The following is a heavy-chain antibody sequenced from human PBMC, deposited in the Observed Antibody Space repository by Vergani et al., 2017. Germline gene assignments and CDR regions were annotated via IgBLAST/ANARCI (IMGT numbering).Heavy chain of an antibody. CDR3: TTDPLYCGDGSCYWLRDHHYYGMDV. Sequence: EVQLVESGGGIVKPGGSLRLSCVASGFSFRNAWMNWVRRTPGKGLEWVGRIKSTFDRGTTDYAAAVKGRFTISRYDSKNTLFLQMNGLKTEYIGVYYCTTDPLYCGDGSCYWLRDHHYYGMDVWGQGTTVTVSS. D-gene: IGHD2-21*01. J-gene: IGHJ6*02. CDR2: IKSTFDRGTT. V-gene: IGHV3-15*07. CDR1: GFSFRNAW.